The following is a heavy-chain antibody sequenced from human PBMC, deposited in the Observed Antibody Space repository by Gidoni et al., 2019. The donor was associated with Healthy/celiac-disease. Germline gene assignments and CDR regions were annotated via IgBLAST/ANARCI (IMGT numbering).Heavy chain of an antibody. J-gene: IGHJ4*02. V-gene: IGHV3-30*18. CDR1: GFTFSSYS. CDR3: AKDSPEYCSSTSCYRGYFDY. D-gene: IGHD2-2*01. Sequence: QVQLVESGGGEVQPGRSLRLSCAASGFTFSSYSMHWVRQAPGKGLEWVAVISYDGSNKYYADSVKGRFTISRDNSKNTLYLQRNSLRGEDTAVYYCAKDSPEYCSSTSCYRGYFDYWGQGTLVTVSS. CDR2: ISYDGSNK.